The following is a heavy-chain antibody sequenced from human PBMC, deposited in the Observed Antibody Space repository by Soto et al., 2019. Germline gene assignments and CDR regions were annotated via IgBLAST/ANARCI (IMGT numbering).Heavy chain of an antibody. CDR3: ARGRGSSSWYEISHYFDS. D-gene: IGHD6-13*01. CDR2: ISAYSGHT. CDR1: GYSFTTYG. Sequence: VQLVQSGAELKKSGASVKVSCQTSGYSFTTYGTAWVRQAPGQGLEWIGWISAYSGHTNYAQDFQGRVTMTTDTSTSTAYMELRSLRSGDTAVYYCARGRGSSSWYEISHYFDSWGQGTPVTVSS. V-gene: IGHV1-18*01. J-gene: IGHJ4*02.